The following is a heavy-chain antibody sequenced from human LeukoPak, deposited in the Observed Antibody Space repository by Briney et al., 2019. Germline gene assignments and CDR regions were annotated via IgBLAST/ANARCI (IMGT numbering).Heavy chain of an antibody. J-gene: IGHJ4*02. Sequence: ASVKVSCKASGFTFTSSAVQWVRQARGQRLEWIGWIVVGSGNTNYAQKFQERVTITRDMSTSTAYMELSSLRSEDTAVYYCAAADVGLDSGSYYDFDYWGQGTLVTVSS. D-gene: IGHD1-26*01. CDR1: GFTFTSSA. V-gene: IGHV1-58*01. CDR3: AAADVGLDSGSYYDFDY. CDR2: IVVGSGNT.